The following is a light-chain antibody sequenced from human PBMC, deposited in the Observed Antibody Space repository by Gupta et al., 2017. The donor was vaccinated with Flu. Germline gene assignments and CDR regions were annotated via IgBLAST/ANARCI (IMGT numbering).Light chain of an antibody. Sequence: LMLTPPHPVAESPGETVTISCTRSSGSIASNYVQWYQQRPRSAPPTVIYEDNQRPSGVPDRFSGSIDSSSNASSLTIAGRKTEDEADYYCQSYDSSNWVFGGGTKLTVL. J-gene: IGLJ3*02. V-gene: IGLV6-57*03. CDR3: QSYDSSNWV. CDR1: SGSIASNY. CDR2: EDN.